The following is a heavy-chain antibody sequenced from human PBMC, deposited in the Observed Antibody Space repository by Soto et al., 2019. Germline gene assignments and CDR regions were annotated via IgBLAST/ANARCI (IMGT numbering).Heavy chain of an antibody. Sequence: VPLVESGGGVVKPGRSLRLSCAASGFTLSDYAMHWVRQAPGKGLEWVAVVSHDGRNTHYADSVKGRVTISGDGSKKKVSLEMTSLGAEDTAVYYSAKGGRQWLVTSDFNYWGQGALVTVSS. V-gene: IGHV3-30*18. CDR1: GFTLSDYA. D-gene: IGHD6-19*01. CDR3: AKGGRQWLVTSDFNY. J-gene: IGHJ4*02. CDR2: VSHDGRNT.